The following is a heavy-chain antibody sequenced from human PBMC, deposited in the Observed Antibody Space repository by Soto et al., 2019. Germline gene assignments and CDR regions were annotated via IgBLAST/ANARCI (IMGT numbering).Heavy chain of an antibody. CDR3: ASSKAGCGYDFLAYRMDV. J-gene: IGHJ6*02. V-gene: IGHV1-69*13. D-gene: IGHD5-12*01. Sequence: SVKVSCKASGGTFSSYAISWVRQAPGQGLEWMGGIIPIFGTANYAQKFQGRVTITADESTSTAYMELSSLRSEDTAVYYCASSKAGCGYDFLAYRMDVCRQGTTVTV. CDR1: GGTFSSYA. CDR2: IIPIFGTA.